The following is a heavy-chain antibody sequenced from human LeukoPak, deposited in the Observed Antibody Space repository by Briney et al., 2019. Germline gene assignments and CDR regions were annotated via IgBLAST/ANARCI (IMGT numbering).Heavy chain of an antibody. D-gene: IGHD3-10*01. CDR1: GFTFSYYA. Sequence: GGSLRLSCVASGFTFSYYALSWVRQAPGKGLECVSVISASGGSAFYTNSVKGRFTISRDDSRNTLYLQMNSLRAEDTAVYYCAKAITIIRGVPLGMDVWGQGATVTVSS. CDR3: AKAITIIRGVPLGMDV. V-gene: IGHV3-23*01. J-gene: IGHJ6*02. CDR2: ISASGGSA.